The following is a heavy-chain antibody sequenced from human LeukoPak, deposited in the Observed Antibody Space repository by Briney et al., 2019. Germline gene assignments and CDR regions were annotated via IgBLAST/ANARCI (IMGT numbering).Heavy chain of an antibody. CDR3: ARGEKRRTYYYGSGSALDY. Sequence: GASVKVSCKASGYTFTGYYMHWVRQAPGQGLEWMGWINPNSGGTNYAQKFQGRVTMTRDTSISTAYMELSRLRSDDTAVYYCARGEKRRTYYYGSGSALDYWGQGTLVTVSS. D-gene: IGHD3-10*01. J-gene: IGHJ4*02. CDR2: INPNSGGT. CDR1: GYTFTGYY. V-gene: IGHV1-2*02.